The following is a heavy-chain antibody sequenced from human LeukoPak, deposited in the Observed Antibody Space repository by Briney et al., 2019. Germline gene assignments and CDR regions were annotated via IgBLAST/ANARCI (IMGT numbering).Heavy chain of an antibody. CDR3: ARESVGYKTRARPYYFGMDV. D-gene: IGHD1-14*01. Sequence: ASVKVSCKASGHTFTGYYMNWVRQAPGQGPEWMGWINPNSGGTSYAHKFQGRVTMTRDTSISTAYMELSRLTSDDTAVYYCARESVGYKTRARPYYFGMDVWGLGTTVTVSS. CDR2: INPNSGGT. J-gene: IGHJ6*02. CDR1: GHTFTGYY. V-gene: IGHV1-2*02.